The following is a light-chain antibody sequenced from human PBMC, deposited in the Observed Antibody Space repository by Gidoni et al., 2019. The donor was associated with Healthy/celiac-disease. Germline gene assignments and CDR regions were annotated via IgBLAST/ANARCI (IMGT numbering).Light chain of an antibody. Sequence: SYELTQPPSVSVSSGQTASITCSGDKLGDKYAYWYQQKPGQSPVLVIYQDSKRPSGIPERFSGSNSGNTATLTISGTQAMDEADYYCQAWDSSTVVFGGGTKLTVL. CDR2: QDS. V-gene: IGLV3-1*01. CDR3: QAWDSSTVV. CDR1: KLGDKY. J-gene: IGLJ2*01.